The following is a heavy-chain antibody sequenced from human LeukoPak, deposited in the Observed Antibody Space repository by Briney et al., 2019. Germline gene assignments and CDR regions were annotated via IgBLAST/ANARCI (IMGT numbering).Heavy chain of an antibody. D-gene: IGHD3-22*01. J-gene: IGHJ3*02. V-gene: IGHV1-18*01. CDR2: ISGYNGNT. Sequence: ASVKVSCKASGYTFTTYNINWVRQAPGQGLEWMGWISGYNGNTNYAQKLQGRVTMTTDTSTSTAYMELRSLKSDDAAVYYCASLKNYYDSSGYLVTDAFDIWGQGTMVTVSS. CDR3: ASLKNYYDSSGYLVTDAFDI. CDR1: GYTFTTYN.